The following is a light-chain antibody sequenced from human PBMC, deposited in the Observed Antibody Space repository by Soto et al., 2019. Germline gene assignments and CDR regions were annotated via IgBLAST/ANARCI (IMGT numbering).Light chain of an antibody. CDR1: QSVSSN. Sequence: EIVMTQSPATLSVSPGARAPLSCRASQSVSSNLAWYQQKPGQAPRLLIYDASNRATGIPDRFSGSGSGTDFTLTISSLEPEDFASYYCQQRSSWPRTFGQGTKVDIK. CDR2: DAS. J-gene: IGKJ1*01. V-gene: IGKV3-11*01. CDR3: QQRSSWPRT.